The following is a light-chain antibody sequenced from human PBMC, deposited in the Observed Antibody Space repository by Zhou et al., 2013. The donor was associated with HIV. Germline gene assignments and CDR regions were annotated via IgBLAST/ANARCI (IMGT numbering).Light chain of an antibody. Sequence: EIVMTQSPATLSVSPGERATLSCRASQSVSSNLAWYQQKPGQAPRLLIYGASTRATGIPARFSGSGSGTEFTLTISSLQSEDFAVYFCQQYDSPQWTFGQGTKVEIK. CDR3: QQYDSPQWT. CDR2: GAS. CDR1: QSVSSN. V-gene: IGKV3-15*01. J-gene: IGKJ1*01.